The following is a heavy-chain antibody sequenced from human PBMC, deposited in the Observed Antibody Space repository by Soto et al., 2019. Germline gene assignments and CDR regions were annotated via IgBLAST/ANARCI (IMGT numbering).Heavy chain of an antibody. Sequence: SLRLSCAASGFTFDDYAMHWVRQAPGKGLEWVSGISWNSGSIGYADSVKGRFTISRDNAKNSLYLQMNSLRAEDTALYYCAKGSEVVPAAAHFDYWGQGTLVTSPQ. D-gene: IGHD2-2*01. CDR1: GFTFDDYA. J-gene: IGHJ4*02. CDR3: AKGSEVVPAAAHFDY. CDR2: ISWNSGSI. V-gene: IGHV3-9*01.